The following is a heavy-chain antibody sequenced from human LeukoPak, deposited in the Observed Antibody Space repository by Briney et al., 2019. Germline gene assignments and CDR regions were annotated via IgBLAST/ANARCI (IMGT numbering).Heavy chain of an antibody. CDR1: TXTFSSYG. J-gene: IGHJ4*02. CDR2: ISGSGGST. V-gene: IGHV3-23*01. CDR3: ARDPPSY. Sequence: GGSLRLSCGASTXTFSSYGMSWVRQAPGKGLEWVSAISGSGGSTYYADSVKGRFTISRDNAKNSLYLQMNSLRAEDTAVYYCARDPPSYWGQGTLVTVSS.